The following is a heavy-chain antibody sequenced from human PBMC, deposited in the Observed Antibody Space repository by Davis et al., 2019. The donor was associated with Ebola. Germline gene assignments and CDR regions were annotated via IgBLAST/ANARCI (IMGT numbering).Heavy chain of an antibody. CDR3: ARLAGGLYYYGMDV. V-gene: IGHV1-18*01. Sequence: ASVKVSCKASGYTFTSYGISWVRQAPGQGLEWMGWISAYNGNTNYAQKLQGRVTMTTDTSTSTAYMELRSLRSEDTAVYYCARLAGGLYYYGMDVWGQGTTVTVSS. D-gene: IGHD6-19*01. CDR2: ISAYNGNT. CDR1: GYTFTSYG. J-gene: IGHJ6*02.